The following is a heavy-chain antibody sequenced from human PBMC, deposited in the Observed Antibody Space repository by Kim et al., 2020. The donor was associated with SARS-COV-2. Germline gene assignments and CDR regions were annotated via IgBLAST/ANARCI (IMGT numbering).Heavy chain of an antibody. CDR3: AREGRSYTGFDY. D-gene: IGHD1-26*01. J-gene: IGHJ4*02. Sequence: SETLSLTCTVSGGSISSYYWSWIRQPPGKGLEWIGYIYYSGSTNYNPSLKSRVTISVDTSKNQFSLKLSSVTAADTAVYYCAREGRSYTGFDYWGQGTLVTVSS. CDR1: GGSISSYY. V-gene: IGHV4-59*01. CDR2: IYYSGST.